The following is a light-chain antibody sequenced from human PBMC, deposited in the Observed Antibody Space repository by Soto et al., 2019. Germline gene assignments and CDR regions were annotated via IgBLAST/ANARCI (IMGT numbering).Light chain of an antibody. CDR3: CSYTSSCAYV. J-gene: IGLJ1*01. CDR1: SSVVGGYNY. CDR2: DVT. Sequence: QSVLTQAASVSGSPGQSITISCIGISSVVGGYNYVSWYQQHPGKAPKLMIYDVTNRPSGVSDRFSGSKSGNTASLTISGLQAEDEADYSCCSYTSSCAYVFGTGTKVTVL. V-gene: IGLV2-14*01.